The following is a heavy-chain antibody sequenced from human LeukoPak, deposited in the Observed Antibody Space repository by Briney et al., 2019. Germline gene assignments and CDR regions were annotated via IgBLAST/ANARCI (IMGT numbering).Heavy chain of an antibody. CDR2: IREDGSER. CDR3: VKKGQADDDGKPD. CDR1: GFTFTSYW. D-gene: IGHD1-1*01. J-gene: IGHJ4*02. Sequence: GGSLRLSCAASGFTFTSYWMTWVRRASGKGLEWVANIREDGSERYYADSVKGRFTISRDNSKNTLYLQMNDLRADDTAVYYCVKKGQADDDGKPDWGQGTLVTVSS. V-gene: IGHV3-7*03.